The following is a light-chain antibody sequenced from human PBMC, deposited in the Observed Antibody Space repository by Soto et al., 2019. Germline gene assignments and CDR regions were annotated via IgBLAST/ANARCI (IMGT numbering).Light chain of an antibody. J-gene: IGKJ4*01. CDR2: DAS. CDR3: QLYKNVILT. Sequence: DIKMTQSPSSLSASVGDRVTLTCQASEDVSVYVNWYQQKPGRAPKLLIYDASKLETGVPSRFSGSGSGTDFTFTIRALQPEDFATYYCQLYKNVILTFGGGTRVDI. V-gene: IGKV1-33*01. CDR1: EDVSVY.